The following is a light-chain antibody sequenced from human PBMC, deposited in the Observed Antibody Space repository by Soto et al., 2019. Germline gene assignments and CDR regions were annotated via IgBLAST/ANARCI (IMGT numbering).Light chain of an antibody. CDR3: QQSHNLPLS. Sequence: QMTQSPSSLSASVGDRVTITCQASQDIDNYLNWYQQKPGKAPRLLIYDSSTLQTGVPSRFSGSGSGTDFTFAISSLQHEDIATYYCQQSHNLPLSFGGGTKVQI. CDR1: QDIDNY. V-gene: IGKV1-33*01. J-gene: IGKJ4*01. CDR2: DSS.